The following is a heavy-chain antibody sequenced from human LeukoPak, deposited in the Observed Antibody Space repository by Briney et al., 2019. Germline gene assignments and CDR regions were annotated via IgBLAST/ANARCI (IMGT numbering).Heavy chain of an antibody. CDR3: AREAYCGSTSCHTIDY. Sequence: GGSLRLSCAASGFTVNINYMSWVRQAPGKGLEWVSIIFSGGSTYYADSVKGRFTISRDNSKNTLYLQMSSLRAEDTAVYYCAREAYCGSTSCHTIDYWGQGTLVTVSS. CDR1: GFTVNINY. D-gene: IGHD2-2*01. J-gene: IGHJ4*02. CDR2: IFSGGST. V-gene: IGHV3-53*01.